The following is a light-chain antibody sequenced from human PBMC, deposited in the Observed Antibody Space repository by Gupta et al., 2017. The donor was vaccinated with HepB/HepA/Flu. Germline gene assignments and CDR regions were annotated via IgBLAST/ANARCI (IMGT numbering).Light chain of an antibody. V-gene: IGLV2-14*03. Sequence: QSALTQPASVSGSPGQSITISCTGSSSDVGGYKYVSWYQQHPGKAPKLMIYDVGNRPSGVSNRFSGSKSGNTASLTISGLQAEGEADYYCSSYTSRDTWVFGGGTKLTVL. CDR1: SSDVGGYKY. J-gene: IGLJ3*02. CDR3: SSYTSRDTWV. CDR2: DVG.